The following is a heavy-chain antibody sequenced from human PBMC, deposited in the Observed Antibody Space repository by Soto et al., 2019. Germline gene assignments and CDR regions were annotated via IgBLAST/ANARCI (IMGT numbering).Heavy chain of an antibody. D-gene: IGHD3-16*01. V-gene: IGHV3-23*01. J-gene: IGHJ4*02. CDR1: GFTFSTYA. CDR3: AIDTFASATYYFVS. CDR2: FSGRSGSI. Sequence: GGSLRLSCTTSGFTFSTYAMGWVRQAPGEGLEWVSAFSGRSGSIYYADSVRGRFTISRDNSRNTLYLQMTSLTAEDTALYYCAIDTFASATYYFVSWRQGPLVTVSP.